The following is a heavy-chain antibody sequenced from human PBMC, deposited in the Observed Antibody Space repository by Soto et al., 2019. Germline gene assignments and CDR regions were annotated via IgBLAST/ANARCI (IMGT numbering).Heavy chain of an antibody. CDR1: GFTFSSYA. V-gene: IGHV3-30-3*01. D-gene: IGHD5-18*01. CDR3: ARDGYSVDTSQVIGFLDY. CDR2: ISYDGSNK. J-gene: IGHJ4*02. Sequence: GGSLRLSCAASGFTFSSYAMHWVRQAPGKGLEWVAVISYDGSNKYYADSVKGRFTISRDNSKNTLYLQMNSLRAEDTAVYYCARDGYSVDTSQVIGFLDYWGQGTLVTVSS.